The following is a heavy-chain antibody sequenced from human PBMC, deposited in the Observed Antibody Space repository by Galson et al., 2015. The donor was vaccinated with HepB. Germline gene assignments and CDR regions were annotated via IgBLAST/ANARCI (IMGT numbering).Heavy chain of an antibody. Sequence: SLRLSCAASGFTFSNAWMNWVRQAPGKGLEWVGRIKSKTGGGTTDYAAPVKGRFTISRDDSKNTLYLQMNSLKTEDTAVYYCTRMVRGVIYAFDIWGQGTMVTVSS. CDR2: IKSKTGGGTT. CDR3: TRMVRGVIYAFDI. V-gene: IGHV3-15*07. J-gene: IGHJ3*02. D-gene: IGHD3-10*01. CDR1: GFTFSNAW.